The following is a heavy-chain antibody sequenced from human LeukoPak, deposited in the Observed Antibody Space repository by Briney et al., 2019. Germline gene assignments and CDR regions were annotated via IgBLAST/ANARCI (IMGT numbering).Heavy chain of an antibody. CDR3: ARLRCSSTSCFLDY. CDR2: IKEDGSER. J-gene: IGHJ4*02. CDR1: AFIFSGHW. V-gene: IGHV3-7*03. Sequence: GGSLRLSCEGSAFIFSGHWMNWVRQTPGKGLEWVASIKEDGSERQYVDSVKGRFSISRDNTKGSLFLQLNNLRAEDTAVYYCARLRCSSTSCFLDYWGQGTLVTVPS. D-gene: IGHD2-2*01.